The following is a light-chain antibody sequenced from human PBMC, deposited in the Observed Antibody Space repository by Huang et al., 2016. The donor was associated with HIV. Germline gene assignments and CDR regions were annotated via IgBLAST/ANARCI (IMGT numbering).Light chain of an antibody. CDR1: QSLLHGNGYNY. Sequence: IVMTQSPLSLPVTPGEPASVSCRSSQSLLHGNGYNYLDWYLQKPGQPRQLLIYLGANRASGVADRFSGSGSGTDFTLKISRVEAEDVGVYYCMQALQSPRFGQGTKLEIK. J-gene: IGKJ2*01. V-gene: IGKV2-28*01. CDR2: LGA. CDR3: MQALQSPR.